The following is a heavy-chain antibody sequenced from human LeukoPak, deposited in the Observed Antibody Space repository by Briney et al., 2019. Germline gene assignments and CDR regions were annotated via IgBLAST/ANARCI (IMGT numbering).Heavy chain of an antibody. V-gene: IGHV4-4*02. D-gene: IGHD5-18*01. Sequence: PSETLSLTCAVSGGSISSSNWWSWVRQPPGKGLEWIGEIYHSGSTNYNPSLKSRVNISVDTSKNQFSLKLISVTAADTAVYYCARYNYGRLDYWGQGTLVTVSS. J-gene: IGHJ4*02. CDR1: GGSISSSNW. CDR3: ARYNYGRLDY. CDR2: IYHSGST.